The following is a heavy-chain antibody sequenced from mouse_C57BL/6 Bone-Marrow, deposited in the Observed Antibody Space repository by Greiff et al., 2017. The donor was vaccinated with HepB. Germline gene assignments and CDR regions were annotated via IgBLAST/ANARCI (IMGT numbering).Heavy chain of an antibody. D-gene: IGHD3-1*01. Sequence: QVHVKQSGPELVKPGASVKISCKASGYAFSSSWMNWVKQRPGKGLEWIGRIYPGDGDTNYNGKFKGKATLTADKSSSTAYMQLSSLTSEDSAVYFCARSGGKGGFAYWGQGTLVTVSA. CDR1: GYAFSSSW. V-gene: IGHV1-82*01. CDR2: IYPGDGDT. J-gene: IGHJ3*01. CDR3: ARSGGKGGFAY.